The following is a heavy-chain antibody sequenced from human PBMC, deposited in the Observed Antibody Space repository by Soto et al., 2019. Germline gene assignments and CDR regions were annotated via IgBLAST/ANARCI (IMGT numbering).Heavy chain of an antibody. CDR3: AREGGIVGATAADY. CDR1: GGSISSGGYY. CDR2: IYYSGST. D-gene: IGHD1-26*01. V-gene: IGHV4-31*03. Sequence: QVQLQESGPGLVKPSQTLSLTCTVSGGSISSGGYYWSWIRQHPGKGLEWIGYIYYSGSTYYNPSLKSRVTISVDTSKTQFSLKPSSVTAADTAVYYCAREGGIVGATAADYWGQGTLVTVSS. J-gene: IGHJ4*02.